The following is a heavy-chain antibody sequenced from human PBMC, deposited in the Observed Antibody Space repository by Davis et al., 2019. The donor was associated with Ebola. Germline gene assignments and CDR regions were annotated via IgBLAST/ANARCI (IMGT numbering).Heavy chain of an antibody. J-gene: IGHJ6*02. Sequence: GESLKISCAASGFTFSSYSMNWVRQAPGKGLEWVSYISSSSSTIYYADSVKGRFTISRDNAKNSLYLQMNSLRDEDTAVYYCARKGVAAAGLFYYYYYGMDVWGQGTTVTVSS. V-gene: IGHV3-48*02. D-gene: IGHD6-13*01. CDR2: ISSSSSTI. CDR3: ARKGVAAAGLFYYYYYGMDV. CDR1: GFTFSSYS.